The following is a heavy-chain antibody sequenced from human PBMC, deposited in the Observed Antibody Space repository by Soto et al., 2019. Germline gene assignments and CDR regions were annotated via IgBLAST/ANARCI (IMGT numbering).Heavy chain of an antibody. CDR3: ARDPGIVGPTGVDY. D-gene: IGHD1-26*01. CDR2: IIPLFGTA. CDR1: GGTFRSYA. Sequence: SVKLSCKASGGTFRSYAIRWVRQATGQGLEWMGGIIPLFGTANDAQKCQGRVTITGDESTSTAYMELSSLRSDDTAVYYCARDPGIVGPTGVDYWAQGTLVTVSS. V-gene: IGHV1-69*13. J-gene: IGHJ4*02.